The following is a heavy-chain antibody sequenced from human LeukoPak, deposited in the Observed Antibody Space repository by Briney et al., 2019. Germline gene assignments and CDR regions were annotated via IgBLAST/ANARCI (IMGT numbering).Heavy chain of an antibody. CDR2: IIPIFGTA. V-gene: IGHV1-69*01. J-gene: IGHJ4*02. D-gene: IGHD3-10*01. Sequence: GSSAKVSCKASGGTFSSHAISWVRQAPGQGLEWMGGIIPIFGTANYAQKFQARVTITADESTSTAYMELSSLRSEDTAVYYCARVVTPMVRGATLPPYYFDYWGQGTLVTVSS. CDR3: ARVVTPMVRGATLPPYYFDY. CDR1: GGTFSSHA.